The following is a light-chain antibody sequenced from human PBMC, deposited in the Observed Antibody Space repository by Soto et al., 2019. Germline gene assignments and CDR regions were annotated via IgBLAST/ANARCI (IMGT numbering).Light chain of an antibody. Sequence: AIRMTQSPSSLSASTGDRVTITCRASQGISSYLAWYQQKPAKAPKLLIYAASTLQSGVPSRFSGSGSGTDFTLTISCLQSEDFATYYCQQYYSYPSFGQGTKVEIK. CDR2: AAS. V-gene: IGKV1-8*01. CDR1: QGISSY. J-gene: IGKJ1*01. CDR3: QQYYSYPS.